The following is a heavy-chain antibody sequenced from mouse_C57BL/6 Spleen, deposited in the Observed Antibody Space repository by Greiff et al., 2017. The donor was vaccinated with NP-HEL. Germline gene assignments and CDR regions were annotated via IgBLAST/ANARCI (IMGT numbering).Heavy chain of an antibody. V-gene: IGHV1-82*01. D-gene: IGHD1-1*01. Sequence: VQLQQSGPELVKPGASVKISCKASGYAFSSSWMNWVKQRPGKGLEWIGRIYPGDGDTNYNGKFKGKAKLTADKSSSTAYMQLSSLTSEDSAVYFCARLYYGSSDGPWLASWGQGTLVTVSA. CDR3: ARLYYGSSDGPWLAS. J-gene: IGHJ3*01. CDR2: IYPGDGDT. CDR1: GYAFSSSW.